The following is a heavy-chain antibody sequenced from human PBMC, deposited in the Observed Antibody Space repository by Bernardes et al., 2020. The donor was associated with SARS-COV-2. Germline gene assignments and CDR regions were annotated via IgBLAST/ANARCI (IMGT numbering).Heavy chain of an antibody. CDR2: ITTVSAT. J-gene: IGHJ4*02. CDR3: VRDRVHSSRRYGVFDY. Sequence: GGSLRLSCAASGFKFNDYYMSWIRQAPGKGLECISSITTVSATYYADSVKGRFTVSRDDANNSLYLQMNSLRTEDTAVYYCVRDRVHSSRRYGVFDYWGQGILVTVSS. D-gene: IGHD6-19*01. V-gene: IGHV3-11*01. CDR1: GFKFNDYY.